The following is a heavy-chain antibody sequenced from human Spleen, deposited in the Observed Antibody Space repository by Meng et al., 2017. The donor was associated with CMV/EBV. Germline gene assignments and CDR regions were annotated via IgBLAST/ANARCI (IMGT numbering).Heavy chain of an antibody. CDR3: ARQGRVYFDY. D-gene: IGHD2-15*01. CDR1: GGSLRGYF. CDR2: ISQKGTT. Sequence: SETLSLTCTVSGGSLRGYFWAWIRQAPGKGLEWIGEISQKGTTNYSPSLKSRVSMSIYTSEKQFSLRLTSVTAADTATYYCARQGRVYFDYWGQGALVTVSS. V-gene: IGHV4-34*01. J-gene: IGHJ4*02.